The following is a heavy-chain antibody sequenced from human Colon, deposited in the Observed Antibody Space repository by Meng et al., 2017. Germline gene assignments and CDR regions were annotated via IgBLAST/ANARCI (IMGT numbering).Heavy chain of an antibody. CDR2: MSDSGTT. V-gene: IGHV4-31*03. Sequence: QAHLHASGPGLVRPSDALSLVCTVSGGSIKSGGYHWSWVRQHPGKGLEYIGFMSDSGTTDYNPSLRSRVSISEIGSSKNQFSLTLRSVTAADTATYFCARDTLYGTDYWGQGVLVTVSS. CDR1: GGSIKSGGYH. J-gene: IGHJ4*02. CDR3: ARDTLYGTDY. D-gene: IGHD4-17*01.